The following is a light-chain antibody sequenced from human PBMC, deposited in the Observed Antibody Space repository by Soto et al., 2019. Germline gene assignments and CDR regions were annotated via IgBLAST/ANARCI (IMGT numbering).Light chain of an antibody. V-gene: IGKV1-5*01. CDR1: QSSSVW. J-gene: IGKJ4*01. Sequence: DIQMTQSPSTLSASVGDRVTITCRASQSSSVWLSWYQQKPGKAPNLLIYDASNLKSGVPSRFSGGGSGTEFTLTISSVQPDDFASYYCQQHKSYPVTFGGGTKVEIK. CDR2: DAS. CDR3: QQHKSYPVT.